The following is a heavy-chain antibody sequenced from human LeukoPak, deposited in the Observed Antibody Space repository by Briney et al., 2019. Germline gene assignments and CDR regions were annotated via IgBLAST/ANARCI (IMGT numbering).Heavy chain of an antibody. V-gene: IGHV4-34*01. CDR2: INHSGST. D-gene: IGHD3-10*01. CDR1: GGSISSYY. J-gene: IGHJ4*02. CDR3: ARGVLTADYYGSGSYGGY. Sequence: SETLSLTCTVSGGSISSYYWSWIRQPPGKGLEWIGEINHSGSTNYNPSLKSRVTISVDTSENQFSLKLSSVTAADTAVYYCARGVLTADYYGSGSYGGYWGQGTLVTVSS.